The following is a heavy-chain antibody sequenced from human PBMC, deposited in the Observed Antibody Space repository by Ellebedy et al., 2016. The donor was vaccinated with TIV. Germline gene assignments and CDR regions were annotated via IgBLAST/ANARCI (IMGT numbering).Heavy chain of an antibody. D-gene: IGHD4-17*01. J-gene: IGHJ4*02. CDR3: AKATDYGDYVFDY. Sequence: GGSLRLSCAASGFTFDDYAMHWVRQAPGKGLEWVSGISWNSGSIGYSDSVKGRFTISRDNAKNSLYLQMNSLRAEDTALYYCAKATDYGDYVFDYWGQGTLVTVSS. CDR1: GFTFDDYA. V-gene: IGHV3-9*01. CDR2: ISWNSGSI.